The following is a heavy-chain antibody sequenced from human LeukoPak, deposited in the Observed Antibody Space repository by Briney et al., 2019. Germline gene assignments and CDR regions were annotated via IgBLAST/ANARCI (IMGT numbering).Heavy chain of an antibody. CDR2: ISYDGSNK. J-gene: IGHJ4*02. Sequence: GRSLRLSCAASGFTFSSYAMHWVRQAPGKGLEWVAVISYDGSNKYYADSVKGRFTISRDNSKNTLYLQINSLRPEDTAVYYCAKRFFEGYCSRTSCWSYFDYWGQGALVTVSS. CDR1: GFTFSSYA. V-gene: IGHV3-30-3*01. D-gene: IGHD2-2*01. CDR3: AKRFFEGYCSRTSCWSYFDY.